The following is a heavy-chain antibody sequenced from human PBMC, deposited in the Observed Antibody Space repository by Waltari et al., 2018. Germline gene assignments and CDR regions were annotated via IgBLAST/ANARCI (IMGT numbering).Heavy chain of an antibody. CDR1: GYSISSGYY. CDR3: ARHVWGGSIN. J-gene: IGHJ4*02. V-gene: IGHV4-38-2*01. Sequence: QVQLQESGPGLVKPSETLSRTCAVSGYSISSGYYWGWIRQPPGKGVEWVGSIYHSGDTYYHPSLKSRVTISVDTSKNQFSLKLSSVTAADTAVYYCARHVWGGSINWGQGTLVTVSS. D-gene: IGHD2-15*01. CDR2: IYHSGDT.